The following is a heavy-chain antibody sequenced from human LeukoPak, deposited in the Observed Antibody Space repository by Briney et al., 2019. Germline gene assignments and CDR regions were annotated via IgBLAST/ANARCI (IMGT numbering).Heavy chain of an antibody. J-gene: IGHJ4*02. Sequence: PSETLSLTCSVSGDSISSSSYYWGWIRQPPGKGLEWIGSIFYSGSTYYNPSLKSRVTISVDTSNNQFSLKLTSVTAADTAMYYCVTQILLCHYWGQGTLVTVSS. D-gene: IGHD3-10*01. CDR1: GDSISSSSYY. CDR2: IFYSGST. V-gene: IGHV4-39*01. CDR3: VTQILLCHY.